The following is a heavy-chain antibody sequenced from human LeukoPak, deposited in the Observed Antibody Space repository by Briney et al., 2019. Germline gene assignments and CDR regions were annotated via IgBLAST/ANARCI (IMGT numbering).Heavy chain of an antibody. D-gene: IGHD1-1*01. J-gene: IGHJ4*02. CDR3: ARSTTGTTEVDY. CDR2: IYYSGTT. V-gene: IGHV4-59*12. CDR1: GGSISTYY. Sequence: PSETLSLTCTVSGGSISTYYWNWVRQPPGKGLEWIGYIYYSGTTNYNPSLKSRVSMSVDTSKNQFSLKLSSVTAADTAVYYCARSTTGTTEVDYWGQGTLVTVSS.